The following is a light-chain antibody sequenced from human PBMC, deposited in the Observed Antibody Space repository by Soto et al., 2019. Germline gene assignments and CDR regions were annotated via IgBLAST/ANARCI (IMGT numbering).Light chain of an antibody. V-gene: IGLV1-40*01. CDR1: SSNIGAGYD. Sequence: QSALTQPPSVSEAPGQSVTISCTGTSSNIGAGYDIHWYQQPPGTAPKLVIYNNHNRPSGVPDRFSGSKSGTSGSLAITGLQAEDEADYFCQSYDGTLTGVIFGGGTKLTVL. CDR2: NNH. J-gene: IGLJ2*01. CDR3: QSYDGTLTGVI.